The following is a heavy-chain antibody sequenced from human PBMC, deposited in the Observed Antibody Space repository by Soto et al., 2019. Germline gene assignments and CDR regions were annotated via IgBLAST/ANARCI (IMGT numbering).Heavy chain of an antibody. Sequence: PSETLSLTCAVYGGSFSGYYWSWIRQPPGKGLEWIGEINHSGSTNYNPSLKSRVTISVDTSKNQFSLKLSSVTAADTAVYYCARGFDYYDSSGYYVESSYYYYGMDVWGQGTTVTVSS. D-gene: IGHD3-22*01. CDR2: INHSGST. V-gene: IGHV4-34*01. J-gene: IGHJ6*02. CDR3: ARGFDYYDSSGYYVESSYYYYGMDV. CDR1: GGSFSGYY.